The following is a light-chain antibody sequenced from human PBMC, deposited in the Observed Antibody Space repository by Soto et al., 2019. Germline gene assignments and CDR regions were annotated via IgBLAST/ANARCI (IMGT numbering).Light chain of an antibody. J-gene: IGLJ2*01. V-gene: IGLV1-47*01. Sequence: QSVLTQPPSASGTPGQRVTISCSGSSSNIGSNFVYWYQQPPGTAPRLLIYRNNQRPSGVPDRFSASKSGTSASLAISGLRSEDEADYHCAAWDDSLSGPVFGGGTKLTVL. CDR3: AAWDDSLSGPV. CDR2: RNN. CDR1: SSNIGSNF.